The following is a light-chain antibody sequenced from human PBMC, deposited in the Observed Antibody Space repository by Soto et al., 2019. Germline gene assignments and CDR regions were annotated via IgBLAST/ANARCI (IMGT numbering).Light chain of an antibody. J-gene: IGKJ2*01. V-gene: IGKV1-5*01. CDR2: DAS. CDR1: QSISNW. Sequence: DIQMTQSPSTLSASVGDRVTITCRASQSISNWLARYQQKPGKAPKLLIYDASSLESGVPSSFSSIRTETDITIHISSLKPDEFATYYCQKNNTYYTVGQGTKLEIK. CDR3: QKNNTYYT.